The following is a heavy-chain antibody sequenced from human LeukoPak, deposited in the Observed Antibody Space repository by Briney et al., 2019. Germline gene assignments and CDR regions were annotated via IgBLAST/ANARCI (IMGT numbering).Heavy chain of an antibody. CDR1: GLTFSSYN. CDR2: ISGSGGST. CDR3: AKPYERKAYYYYYYMDV. Sequence: PGGSLRLSCAASGLTFSSYNMNWVRQAPGKGLEWVSAISGSGGSTYYADSVKGRFTIPRDNSKNTLYLQMNSLRAEDTAVYYCAKPYERKAYYYYYYMDVWGKGTTVTVSS. V-gene: IGHV3-23*01. D-gene: IGHD1-1*01. J-gene: IGHJ6*03.